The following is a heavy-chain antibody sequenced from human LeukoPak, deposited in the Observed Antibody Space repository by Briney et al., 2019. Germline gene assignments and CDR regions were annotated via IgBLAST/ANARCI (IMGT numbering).Heavy chain of an antibody. J-gene: IGHJ5*02. Sequence: PSETLSLTCTVSGGSLSSYYWSWIRQPPGKGLEWIGYIYYRGSTSYNPSLRSRVTISVDTSKNQFSLKLSSVTAADTAVYYCARCIGSSSFARWFDPWAREPWSPSPQ. D-gene: IGHD6-6*01. CDR1: GGSLSSYY. CDR3: ARCIGSSSFARWFDP. V-gene: IGHV4-59*01. CDR2: IYYRGST.